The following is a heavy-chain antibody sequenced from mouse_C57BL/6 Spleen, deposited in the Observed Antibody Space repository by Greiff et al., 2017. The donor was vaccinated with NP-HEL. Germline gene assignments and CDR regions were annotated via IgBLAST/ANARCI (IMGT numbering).Heavy chain of an antibody. J-gene: IGHJ1*03. CDR3: ARREDYAYWYFDV. CDR2: IDPNSGGT. V-gene: IGHV1-72*01. Sequence: VQLQQSGAELVKPGASVKLSCKASGYTFTSYWMHWVKQRPGRGLEWIGSIDPNSGGTKYNEKFKSKATLTVDKPSSTAYMQLSSLTSEDSAVYYCARREDYAYWYFDVWGTGTTVTVSS. CDR1: GYTFTSYW. D-gene: IGHD2-4*01.